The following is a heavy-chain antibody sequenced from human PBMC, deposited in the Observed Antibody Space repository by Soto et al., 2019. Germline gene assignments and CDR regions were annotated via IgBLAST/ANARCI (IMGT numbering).Heavy chain of an antibody. J-gene: IGHJ3*02. CDR1: GFTFSSYA. Sequence: GGSLRLSCAASGFTFSSYAMSWVRQAPGKGREWVSAISGSGGSTYYADSVKGRFTISRDNTKNTLYLQMNSLRAEDTAVYYCALIAVVVTAIDAFDIWGQGTMVTVSS. D-gene: IGHD2-21*02. CDR2: ISGSGGST. CDR3: ALIAVVVTAIDAFDI. V-gene: IGHV3-23*01.